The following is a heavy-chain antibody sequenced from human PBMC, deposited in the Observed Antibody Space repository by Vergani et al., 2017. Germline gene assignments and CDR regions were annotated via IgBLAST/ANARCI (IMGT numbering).Heavy chain of an antibody. V-gene: IGHV4-34*01. Sequence: QVQLQQWGAGLLKPSETLSLTCAVYGGSFSGYYWSWIRQPPGKGLEWIGEINHSGSTNYNPSLKSRVTISVDTSKNQFSLKLSSVTAADTAVYYCAIEVYDYSNVNDYYGMDVWGQGTTVTVSS. J-gene: IGHJ6*02. CDR2: INHSGST. D-gene: IGHD4-11*01. CDR1: GGSFSGYY. CDR3: AIEVYDYSNVNDYYGMDV.